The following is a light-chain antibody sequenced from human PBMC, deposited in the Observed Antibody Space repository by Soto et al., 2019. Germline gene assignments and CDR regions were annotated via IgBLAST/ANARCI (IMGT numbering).Light chain of an antibody. V-gene: IGLV6-57*03. CDR3: QSYDGRVVL. Sequence: NFMLTQPPSVSESPGKTVTISCTRSSGSIASNSVQWYQQRPGSAPTTVIYDGNQRPSGVPDRFSGSIDSSSNSASLTISGLRTEDESDYYCQSYDGRVVLFGGGTQLTVL. CDR1: SGSIASNS. J-gene: IGLJ2*01. CDR2: DGN.